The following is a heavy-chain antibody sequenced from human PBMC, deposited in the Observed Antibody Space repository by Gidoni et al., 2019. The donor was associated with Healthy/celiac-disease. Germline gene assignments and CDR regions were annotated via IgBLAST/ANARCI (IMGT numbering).Heavy chain of an antibody. CDR1: GFTFSSYA. J-gene: IGHJ5*02. CDR2: ISYDGSNK. CDR3: ASTWFDP. V-gene: IGHV3-30-3*01. Sequence: QVQLVSSGGGVVQPGRSLRLSCAASGFTFSSYAMHWVRQAPGKGLEWVAVISYDGSNKYYADSVKGRFTISRDNSKNTLYLQMNSLRAEDTAVYYCASTWFDPWGQGTLVTVSS.